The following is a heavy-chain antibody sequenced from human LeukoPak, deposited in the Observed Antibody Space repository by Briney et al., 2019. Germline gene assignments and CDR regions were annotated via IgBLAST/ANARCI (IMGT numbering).Heavy chain of an antibody. Sequence: PSETLSLTCTVSGGSISSYYWSWIRQPPGKGLEWTGYIYYSGSTNYNPSLKSRVTISVDTSKNQFSLKLSSVTAADTAVYYCARVRIGFDYWGQGTLVTVSS. D-gene: IGHD2-15*01. CDR3: ARVRIGFDY. CDR1: GGSISSYY. J-gene: IGHJ4*02. CDR2: IYYSGST. V-gene: IGHV4-59*01.